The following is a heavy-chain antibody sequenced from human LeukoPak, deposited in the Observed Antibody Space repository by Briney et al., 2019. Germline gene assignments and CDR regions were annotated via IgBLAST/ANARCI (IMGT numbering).Heavy chain of an antibody. CDR1: GFSFSSYG. J-gene: IGHJ4*02. Sequence: PGGSLRLSCAASGFSFSSYGMHWVRQAPGKGLEWVSFIPYDGSNEFYADSVEGQFIISRDNSKNTLYLQVNSLRAEDTAVYYCAKSGLNRFDYWGQGTLVTVSS. CDR2: IPYDGSNE. CDR3: AKSGLNRFDY. D-gene: IGHD2-15*01. V-gene: IGHV3-30*02.